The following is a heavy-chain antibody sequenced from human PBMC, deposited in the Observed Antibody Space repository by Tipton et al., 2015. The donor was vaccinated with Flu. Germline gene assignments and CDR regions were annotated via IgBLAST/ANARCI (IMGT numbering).Heavy chain of an antibody. Sequence: QLVQSGAEVKKPGASVKVSCKASGYTFISYYMHWVRQAPGQGLEWMGIINPSGGSTSYAQKFQGRVTMTRDTSTSTVYTELSSLRSEDTAVYYCARVLGYRYYFDYWGQGTLVTVSS. CDR1: GYTFISYY. V-gene: IGHV1-46*01. CDR3: ARVLGYRYYFDY. D-gene: IGHD2-15*01. CDR2: INPSGGST. J-gene: IGHJ4*02.